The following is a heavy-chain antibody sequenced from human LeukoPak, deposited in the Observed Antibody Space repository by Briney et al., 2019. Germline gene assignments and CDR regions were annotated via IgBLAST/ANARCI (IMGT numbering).Heavy chain of an antibody. V-gene: IGHV3-33*01. CDR1: GFTFSSYG. J-gene: IGHJ4*02. D-gene: IGHD3-22*01. Sequence: PGRSLRLSCAASGFTFSSYGMNWVRQAPGKGREWGAVIWYDGSSKYYADSVKGRFTISRDNSKNTLYLQMNSLRAEDTAVYYCARGDYYDSSGYYWVDFWGQGTLVTVSS. CDR2: IWYDGSSK. CDR3: ARGDYYDSSGYYWVDF.